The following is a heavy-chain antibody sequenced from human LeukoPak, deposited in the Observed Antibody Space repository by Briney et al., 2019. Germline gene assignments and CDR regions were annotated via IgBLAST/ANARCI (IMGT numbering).Heavy chain of an antibody. CDR3: ASSRGYTSGLWYYYMDV. J-gene: IGHJ6*03. CDR1: GGSFSGYY. D-gene: IGHD6-25*01. V-gene: IGHV4-34*01. Sequence: SETLSLTCAVYGGSFSGYYWSWIRRPPGTGLEWIAEINNSGTTNYNPSLKGRVTISIDTSKNQFSLKLSSVTAADTAVYYCASSRGYTSGLWYYYMDVWGKGTTVTVSS. CDR2: INNSGTT.